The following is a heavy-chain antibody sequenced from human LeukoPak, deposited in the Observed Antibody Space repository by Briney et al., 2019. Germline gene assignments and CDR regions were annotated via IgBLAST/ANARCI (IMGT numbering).Heavy chain of an antibody. CDR2: ISDSGGST. CDR1: GITLSNYG. J-gene: IGHJ4*02. V-gene: IGHV3-23*01. D-gene: IGHD3-10*01. Sequence: GGSLRLSCAVSGITLSNYGMSWVRQAPGKGREWVAGISDSGGSTKYADSVKGRFTISRDNAKNTLYLQMNSLRAEDTAVYFCAKRGVVIRVILVGFHKQAYYFDSWGQGALVTVSS. CDR3: AKRGVVIRVILVGFHKQAYYFDS.